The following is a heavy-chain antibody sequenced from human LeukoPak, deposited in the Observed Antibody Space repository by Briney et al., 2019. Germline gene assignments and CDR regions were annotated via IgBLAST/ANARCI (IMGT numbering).Heavy chain of an antibody. J-gene: IGHJ4*02. D-gene: IGHD1-26*01. Sequence: GGSLRLSCAASGFTFSSYSMNWVRQAPGKGLEWVSYISSSSSTIYYADSVKGRFTISRDNATNSLYLQMNSLRAEDTAVYYCARPRSGGHFDYWGQGTLVTVSS. CDR3: ARPRSGGHFDY. CDR2: ISSSSSTI. V-gene: IGHV3-48*01. CDR1: GFTFSSYS.